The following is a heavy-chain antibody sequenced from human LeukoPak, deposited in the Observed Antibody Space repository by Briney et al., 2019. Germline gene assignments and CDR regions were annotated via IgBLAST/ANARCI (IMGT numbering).Heavy chain of an antibody. Sequence: SETLSLTCTVSGGSISSYYWSWIRQPAGKGLEWIGRIYTSGSTNYNPSLKSRVTMSVDTSKNQFSLKRSSVTAADTAVYYCARGYSNYPYYYYYMDVWGKGTTVTVSS. D-gene: IGHD4-11*01. J-gene: IGHJ6*03. CDR3: ARGYSNYPYYYYYMDV. CDR1: GGSISSYY. V-gene: IGHV4-4*07. CDR2: IYTSGST.